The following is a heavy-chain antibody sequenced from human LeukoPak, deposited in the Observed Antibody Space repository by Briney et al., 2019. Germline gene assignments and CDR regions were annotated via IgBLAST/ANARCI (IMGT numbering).Heavy chain of an antibody. CDR2: IYSGGNT. D-gene: IGHD3-10*01. CDR3: AKGGAVSSKSITLIRGTRKYYYYMDV. CDR1: GFTVSSNS. Sequence: GGSLRLSCTVSGFTVSSNSMSWVRQAPGKGLEWVSFIYSGGNTLYSDSVKGRFTISRDNSKNTLYLQMNSLRAEDTAVYYCAKGGAVSSKSITLIRGTRKYYYYMDVWGKGTTVTISS. V-gene: IGHV3-53*01. J-gene: IGHJ6*03.